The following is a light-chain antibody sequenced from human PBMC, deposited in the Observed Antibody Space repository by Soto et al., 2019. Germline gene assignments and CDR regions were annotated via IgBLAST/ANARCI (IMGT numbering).Light chain of an antibody. CDR1: SGQSSYA. V-gene: IGLV4-69*01. CDR3: QTWGTGIHVV. CDR2: LNSDGSH. J-gene: IGLJ2*01. Sequence: QPVLTQSPSASASLGASVTLTCTLSSGQSSYAIAWHQQQPEKGPRYLMKLNSDGSHSKGDGIPDRFSGSSSGAERYLTISSLQSEDEADYFCQTWGTGIHVVFGGGTQLTVL.